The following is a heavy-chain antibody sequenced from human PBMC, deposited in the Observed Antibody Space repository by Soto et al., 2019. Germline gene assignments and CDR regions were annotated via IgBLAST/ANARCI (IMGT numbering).Heavy chain of an antibody. Sequence: GESLKISCQASGDNFATYWIAWVRQMPGKGLEYMGIIYPGNSDARYSPSFQGQVTFSADKSISTAYLHWSSLKASDTAMYYCARHGFYGDYASNYFDPWGQGTLVTVSS. V-gene: IGHV5-51*01. CDR1: GDNFATYW. CDR2: IYPGNSDA. CDR3: ARHGFYGDYASNYFDP. D-gene: IGHD4-17*01. J-gene: IGHJ5*02.